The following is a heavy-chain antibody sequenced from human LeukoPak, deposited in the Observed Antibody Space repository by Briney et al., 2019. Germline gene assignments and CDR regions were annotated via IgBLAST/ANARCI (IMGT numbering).Heavy chain of an antibody. V-gene: IGHV3-30*04. CDR2: ISYDGSNK. D-gene: IGHD3-10*01. CDR1: GFTFSSYA. CDR3: ARPPGGDAFDI. J-gene: IGHJ3*02. Sequence: GGSLRLSCAASGFTFSSYAMDWVRQAPGKGLEWVTIISYDGSNKYYADYVKGRFTISRDNAKNSLYLQMNSLRAEDTAVYYCARPPGGDAFDIWGQGTMVTVSS.